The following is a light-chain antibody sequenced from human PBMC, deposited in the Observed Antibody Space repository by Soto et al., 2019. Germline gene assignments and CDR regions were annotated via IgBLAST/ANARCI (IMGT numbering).Light chain of an antibody. CDR3: QQSYSSPWT. Sequence: IQMPHSLSSLSASVGEKFTITSQATPYISSYLTWSQQQPGKAPNLLLYDASSLQTGVPSRFSGGGSGTDFTLTITSLQPEDFATYYCQQSYSSPWTFGQGTKVDI. CDR1: PYISSY. V-gene: IGKV1-39*01. CDR2: DAS. J-gene: IGKJ1*01.